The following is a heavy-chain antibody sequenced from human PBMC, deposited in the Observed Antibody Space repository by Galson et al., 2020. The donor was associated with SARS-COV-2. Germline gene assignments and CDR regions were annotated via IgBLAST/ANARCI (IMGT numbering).Heavy chain of an antibody. CDR1: GYSFTTYW. D-gene: IGHD1-26*01. CDR2: IYPGDSDT. J-gene: IGHJ3*01. Sequence: GESLKISCKGSGYSFTTYWIGWVRQMSGKGLEWMGIIYPGDSDTRYSPSLQGQVTISADKSISTVYLQWSSLKASDTAMYYCARHRRIGATAEAFDVGGQGTMVTVSS. CDR3: ARHRRIGATAEAFDV. V-gene: IGHV5-51*01.